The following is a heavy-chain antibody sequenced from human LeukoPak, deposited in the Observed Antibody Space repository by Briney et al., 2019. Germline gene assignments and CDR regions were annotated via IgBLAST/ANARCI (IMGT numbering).Heavy chain of an antibody. D-gene: IGHD4-17*01. J-gene: IGHJ4*02. CDR3: ASGDQAFFDY. Sequence: GRSLRLSCAASGFTVSSNYMSWVRQGPGKGLERVSIIYRGGTTYYTDSVKGRFTISRDTSKDTLYLQMSNLSAGDTAVYYCASGDQAFFDYWGQGTLVTVSS. CDR2: IYRGGTT. CDR1: GFTVSSNY. V-gene: IGHV3-53*01.